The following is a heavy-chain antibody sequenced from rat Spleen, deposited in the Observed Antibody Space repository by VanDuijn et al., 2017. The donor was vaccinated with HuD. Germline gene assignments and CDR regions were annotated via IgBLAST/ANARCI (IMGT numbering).Heavy chain of an antibody. CDR2: IWAGGSP. Sequence: QVQLKESGPGLMQPSETLSLTCTVSGFSLTSNGVGCVRQPLGKALVWMGTIWAGGSPNYNSAVQSRLSISRDNSKSQVFLKMNSLQPEDTGTYYCARDAYSSYGGVMDAWGQGASVTVSS. D-gene: IGHD1-2*01. J-gene: IGHJ4*01. CDR3: ARDAYSSYGGVMDA. V-gene: IGHV2-72*01. CDR1: GFSLTSNG.